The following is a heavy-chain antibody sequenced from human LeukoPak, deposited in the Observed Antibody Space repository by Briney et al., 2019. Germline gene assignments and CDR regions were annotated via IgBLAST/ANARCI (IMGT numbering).Heavy chain of an antibody. CDR2: INYDGHT. Sequence: SETLSLTCAVHGGSLSGNYWNWVRQTPGKGPEWLGDINYDGHTNYNPSLESRLTISVASSKNQFALTLRSVTAADAAVYYCAVLMRHYGIDVWGQGTTVTVSS. D-gene: IGHD3-9*01. V-gene: IGHV4-34*01. J-gene: IGHJ6*02. CDR3: AVLMRHYGIDV. CDR1: GGSLSGNY.